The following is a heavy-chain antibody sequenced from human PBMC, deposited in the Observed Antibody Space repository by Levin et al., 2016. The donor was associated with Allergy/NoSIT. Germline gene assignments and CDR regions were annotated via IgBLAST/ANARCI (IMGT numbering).Heavy chain of an antibody. D-gene: IGHD2-8*02. Sequence: WVRQAPGQGLEWMGRIIPILGIANYAQKFQGRVTMTRDTSISTVYMELSRLGSDDTAVYYCARVCTGGTWGCFDYWGQGTLVTVSS. CDR2: IIPILGIA. V-gene: IGHV1-2*02. CDR3: ARVCTGGTWGCFDY. J-gene: IGHJ4*02.